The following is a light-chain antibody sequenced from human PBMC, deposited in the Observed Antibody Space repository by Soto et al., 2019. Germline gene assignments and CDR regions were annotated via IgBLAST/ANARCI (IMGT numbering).Light chain of an antibody. Sequence: EIVLTQSPDTLSLFPGERSTLACRASKSVSSTYLAWYQQKPGQAPRPLISAASSRATGTPDRFSGSGSGKYFTLTISRLDHEDFAVYYCQKYGSSRWTFGQGTKVEIK. CDR2: AAS. V-gene: IGKV3-20*01. CDR3: QKYGSSRWT. J-gene: IGKJ1*01. CDR1: KSVSSTY.